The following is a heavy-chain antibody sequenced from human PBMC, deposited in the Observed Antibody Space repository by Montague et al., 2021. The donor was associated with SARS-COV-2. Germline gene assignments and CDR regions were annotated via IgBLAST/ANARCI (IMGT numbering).Heavy chain of an antibody. J-gene: IGHJ4*02. D-gene: IGHD6-19*01. CDR2: IYSSGST. V-gene: IGHV4-59*01. CDR3: ARHTRGWQPFDF. CDR1: GGSIRSYY. Sequence: TLSLTCTVSGGSIRSYYWSWIRQPPGKGLEWIGEIYSSGSTNYNPSLKSLVTISMDTSKSQFSLKLTSVTAADTAVYYCARHTRGWQPFDFWGQGTLVTVSA.